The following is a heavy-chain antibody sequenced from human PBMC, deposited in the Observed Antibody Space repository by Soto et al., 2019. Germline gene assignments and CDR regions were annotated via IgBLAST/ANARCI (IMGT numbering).Heavy chain of an antibody. V-gene: IGHV4-31*03. J-gene: IGHJ3*02. CDR1: GGSISSGGYY. CDR2: IYYSGST. Sequence: TLSLTCTVSGGSISSGGYYWSWIRQHPGKGLEWIGYIYYSGSTYYNPSLKSRVTISVDTSKNQFPLKLSSVTAADTAVYYCARESVGARLGAFDIWGQGTMVTVS. D-gene: IGHD1-26*01. CDR3: ARESVGARLGAFDI.